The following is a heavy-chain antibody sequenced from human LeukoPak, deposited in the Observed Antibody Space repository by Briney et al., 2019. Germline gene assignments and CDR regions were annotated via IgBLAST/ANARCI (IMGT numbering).Heavy chain of an antibody. J-gene: IGHJ3*02. CDR3: ARDIWPVKYAFSVSSPGGAFDI. CDR2: ISSTSNTI. CDR1: GFTFSSYS. D-gene: IGHD6-13*01. Sequence: PGGSLRLSCAASGFTFSSYSMNWVRQAPGKGLEWLSYISSTSNTIYYADSVKGRFTMSRDNAKNSLYLQINSLRAEDTAVYYCARDIWPVKYAFSVSSPGGAFDIWGQGTMVTVSS. V-gene: IGHV3-48*01.